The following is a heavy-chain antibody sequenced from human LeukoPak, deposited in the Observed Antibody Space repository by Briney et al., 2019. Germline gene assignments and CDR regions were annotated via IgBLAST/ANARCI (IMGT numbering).Heavy chain of an antibody. CDR2: FNPNSGGT. D-gene: IGHD3-9*01. Sequence: ASVKVSCKASGYTFTGYYIYWVRQAPGQGLEWMGWFNPNSGGTNYAQNFQGRVTMTRDTSISTAYMELSRLTSDDTAVYYCARELDLYFFDYWGQGTLVTVSS. V-gene: IGHV1-2*02. CDR3: ARELDLYFFDY. J-gene: IGHJ4*02. CDR1: GYTFTGYY.